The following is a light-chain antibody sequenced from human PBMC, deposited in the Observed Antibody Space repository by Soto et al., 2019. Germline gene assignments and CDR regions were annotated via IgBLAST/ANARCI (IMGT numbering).Light chain of an antibody. CDR3: GSWDSSLSAYA. V-gene: IGLV1-51*01. CDR1: SSNIGGNS. J-gene: IGLJ1*01. CDR2: DDN. Sequence: QSVMTQPPSVSAAPGQKVTISCSGSSSNIGGNSVSWYQQLQGTAPKLLIYDDNKRPSGIPDRFSGSKSGTSATLGITGFQTGDEADYYCGSWDSSLSAYAFGTGTKLTVL.